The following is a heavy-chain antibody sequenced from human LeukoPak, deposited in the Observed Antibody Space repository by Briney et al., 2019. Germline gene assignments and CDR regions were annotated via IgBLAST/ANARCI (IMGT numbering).Heavy chain of an antibody. V-gene: IGHV3-23*01. J-gene: IGHJ5*02. CDR3: AKGSSGYFVDL. CDR2: ISNDGGGT. Sequence: PGGSLRLSCAASGISVSSSFMTWVRQAPGKGLEWVSAISNDGGGTNYADFVKGRFTISRDNSKNTLFLQMNSLRAEDTALYYCAKGSSGYFVDLWGQGTLVTVSS. CDR1: GISVSSSF. D-gene: IGHD3-22*01.